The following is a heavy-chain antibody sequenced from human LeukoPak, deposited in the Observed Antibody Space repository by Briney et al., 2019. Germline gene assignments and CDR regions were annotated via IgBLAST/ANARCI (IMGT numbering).Heavy chain of an antibody. CDR3: ARDRLYYDISTGYVPLDY. CDR2: IKQDGREK. Sequence: GGSLRLSCAASGFPFSDYWMTWVRQAPGKGLEWVANIKQDGREKFYLDSVKGRFTISRDDTKNSLYLQMSSLRVEDTAVYFCARDRLYYDISTGYVPLDYWVLGTLVTVSS. V-gene: IGHV3-7*01. CDR1: GFPFSDYW. J-gene: IGHJ4*02. D-gene: IGHD3-9*01.